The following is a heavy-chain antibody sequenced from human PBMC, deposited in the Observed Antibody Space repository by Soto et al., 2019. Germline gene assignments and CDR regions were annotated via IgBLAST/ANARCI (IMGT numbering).Heavy chain of an antibody. Sequence: GGSLRLSCAASGFTFSSYSMNWVRQAPGKGLEWVSSISSSNSYIYYADSVKGRFTISRDNAKNSLYLQMNSLRAEDTAVYYCARDRFGSSWLYRTNYYYYGMDVWGQGTTVTVSS. D-gene: IGHD6-13*01. CDR3: ARDRFGSSWLYRTNYYYYGMDV. CDR2: ISSSNSYI. V-gene: IGHV3-21*01. CDR1: GFTFSSYS. J-gene: IGHJ6*02.